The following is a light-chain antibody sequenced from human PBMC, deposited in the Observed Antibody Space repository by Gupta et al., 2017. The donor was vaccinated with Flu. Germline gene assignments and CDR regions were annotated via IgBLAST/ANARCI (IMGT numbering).Light chain of an antibody. Sequence: ATPGKPASISCKSSQSRRQSDGKTYLYWYLVEPGQTPQLLIYEGPSRGSGLPDRFSGKGTGTDLTLRISRREGEDVGVYNCKQRLQVPRTFGQPTKLQL. J-gene: IGKJ2*01. CDR1: QSRRQSDGKTY. V-gene: IGKV2D-29*01. CDR2: EGP. CDR3: KQRLQVPRT.